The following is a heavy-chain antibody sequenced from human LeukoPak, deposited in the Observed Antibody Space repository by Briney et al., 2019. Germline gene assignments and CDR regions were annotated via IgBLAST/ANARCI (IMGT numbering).Heavy chain of an antibody. CDR3: ALRFLELKPVVGAFDI. CDR2: IIPIFGTA. Sequence: SVKVSCKASGGTFSSYAISWVRQAPGQGLEWMGGIIPIFGTANYAQKFQGRVTITADESTSTAYMELSSLRSEDTAVYYCALRFLELKPVVGAFDIWGQGAMVTVSS. J-gene: IGHJ3*02. V-gene: IGHV1-69*13. D-gene: IGHD3-3*01. CDR1: GGTFSSYA.